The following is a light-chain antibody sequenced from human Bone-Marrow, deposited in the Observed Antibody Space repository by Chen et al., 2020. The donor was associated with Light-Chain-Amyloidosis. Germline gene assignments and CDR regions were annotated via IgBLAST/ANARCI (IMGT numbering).Light chain of an antibody. Sequence: QAALIQPASVSGPPGQSITISCTGSSAVVGGYNYVSWYRHHPGKAPKLMIYEVSNRPSGVSNRFSGSKSGNTASLTISGLQTEDEADYYCSSYTSTGTYVFGTGTKVTVL. CDR1: SAVVGGYNY. V-gene: IGLV2-14*01. CDR3: SSYTSTGTYV. CDR2: EVS. J-gene: IGLJ1*01.